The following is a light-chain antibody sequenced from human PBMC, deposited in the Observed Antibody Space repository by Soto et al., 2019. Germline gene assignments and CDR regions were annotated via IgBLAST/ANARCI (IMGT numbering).Light chain of an antibody. CDR3: QQFGNSPQT. CDR2: AAS. J-gene: IGKJ1*01. Sequence: EIVLTQSPGTLSLSAGERATLSCRASQSVNSNYFAWYQQKPGQAPRLLIYAASSRATGIPDRFSGSGSGTDFTLTINRLEPEDFAVYYCQQFGNSPQTFGQGTKVEFK. V-gene: IGKV3-20*01. CDR1: QSVNSNY.